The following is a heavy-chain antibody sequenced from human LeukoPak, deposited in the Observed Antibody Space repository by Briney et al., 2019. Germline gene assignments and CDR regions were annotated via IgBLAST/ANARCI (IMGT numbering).Heavy chain of an antibody. Sequence: PSETLSLTCTVSGGSISSSGYYWGWIRQPPGKGLEWIGSIYYSGSTYYNPSLKSRVTISVDTSKNQFSLKLSSVTAADTAVYYCARRRRDGYKPFDYWGQRTLVTVSS. J-gene: IGHJ4*02. D-gene: IGHD5-24*01. CDR1: GGSISSSGYY. CDR3: ARRRRDGYKPFDY. CDR2: IYYSGST. V-gene: IGHV4-39*01.